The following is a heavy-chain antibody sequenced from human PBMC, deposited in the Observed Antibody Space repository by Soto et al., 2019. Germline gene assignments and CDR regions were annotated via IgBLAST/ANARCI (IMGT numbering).Heavy chain of an antibody. CDR3: ARDRGSFLFDY. CDR1: GYTYSIDH. J-gene: IGHJ4*02. V-gene: IGHV1-69*15. Sequence: CKTAGYTYSIDHVDWVSKAPGQGLEWMGMIIPSCGRTNYAQKFQGRVTITADESTSTAYMELSSLRSEDTAVYYCARDRGSFLFDYWGQGTLVTV. CDR2: IIPSCGRT.